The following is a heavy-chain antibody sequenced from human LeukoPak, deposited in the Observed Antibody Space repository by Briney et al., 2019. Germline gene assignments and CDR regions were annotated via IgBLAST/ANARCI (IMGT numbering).Heavy chain of an antibody. CDR2: INHSGNT. J-gene: IGHJ5*02. CDR1: GGSISSCDYF. Sequence: PSETLSLTCTVSGGSISSCDYFWSWLRQPPGKGLEWVGEINHSGNTNNNLSRKSHITIAVDTSNNQFSRKLGSVAAADADLFYRARGRGDIVVVPAARFDPWGQGTLVTVSS. D-gene: IGHD2-2*01. V-gene: IGHV4-39*07. CDR3: ARGRGDIVVVPAARFDP.